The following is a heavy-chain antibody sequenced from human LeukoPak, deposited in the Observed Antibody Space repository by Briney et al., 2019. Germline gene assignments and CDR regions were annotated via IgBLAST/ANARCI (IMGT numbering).Heavy chain of an antibody. CDR1: GGSISSISYY. D-gene: IGHD6-19*01. CDR2: IYYSGST. J-gene: IGHJ4*02. V-gene: IGHV4-39*01. Sequence: PSETLSLTCTVSGGSISSISYYWGWIRQPPGKGLECIGSIYYSGSTYYNPSLKSRVTISADTSKNQFSLKLSSVTAADTAVYYCARRTSGWPIDYWGQGTLVTVSS. CDR3: ARRTSGWPIDY.